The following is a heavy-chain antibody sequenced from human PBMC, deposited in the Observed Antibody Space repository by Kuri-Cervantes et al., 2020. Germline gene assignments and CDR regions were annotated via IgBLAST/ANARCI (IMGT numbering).Heavy chain of an antibody. D-gene: IGHD1/OR15-1a*01. CDR3: ARLAAGGTIFDY. V-gene: IGHV4-34*01. J-gene: IGHJ4*02. CDR2: INHSGST. CDR1: GFTVSSNY. Sequence: ESLKISCAASGFTVSSNYMSWVRQAPGKGLEWIGEINHSGSTNYNPSLKSRVTISVDTSKNQFSLELTSVTAADTAVYYCARLAAGGTIFDYWGQGTLVTVSS.